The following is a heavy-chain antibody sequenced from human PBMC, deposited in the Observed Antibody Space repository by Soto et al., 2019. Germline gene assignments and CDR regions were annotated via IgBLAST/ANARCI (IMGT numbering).Heavy chain of an antibody. Sequence: EVQLLESGGGLVRPGGSLRLSCAAYGFTFSSYAMSWVRQAPGKGLEWVSTISGSDGRTSSTDSVKGRFTISRDNSRNTAYLQMNSLRVEDTAVYYCAKGVSQYTPLALFAYWGRGTLVTVSS. CDR3: AKGVSQYTPLALFAY. D-gene: IGHD5-18*01. CDR1: GFTFSSYA. J-gene: IGHJ4*02. CDR2: ISGSDGRT. V-gene: IGHV3-23*01.